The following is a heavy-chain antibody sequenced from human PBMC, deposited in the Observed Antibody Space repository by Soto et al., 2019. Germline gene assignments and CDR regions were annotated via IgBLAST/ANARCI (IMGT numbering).Heavy chain of an antibody. J-gene: IGHJ4*02. D-gene: IGHD2-15*01. CDR2: ISYDGSDE. CDR1: GFTFSTYG. CDR3: AKDTAPVYGGYLDY. Sequence: QVQLVGSGGGVVQPGRSLRLSCAASGFTFSTYGMHWVRQAPGKGLEWVAVISYDGSDESYIDSVKGRFTISRDNSKNTLYLKMNSLRPEDTAVYYCAKDTAPVYGGYLDYWGQGTLVTVSS. V-gene: IGHV3-30*18.